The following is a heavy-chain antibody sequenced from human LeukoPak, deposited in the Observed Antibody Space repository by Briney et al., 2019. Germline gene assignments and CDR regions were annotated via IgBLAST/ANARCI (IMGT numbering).Heavy chain of an antibody. J-gene: IGHJ3*02. V-gene: IGHV4-30-2*01. Sequence: SETLSLTCAVSGGSISSGGYSWSWIRQPPGKGLEWIGYIYHSGSTYYNPSLKSRVTISVDRSKNQFSLKLSSVTAADTAVYYCARAGGNYDSRSKAFDIWGQGTMVTVSS. CDR1: GGSISSGGYS. CDR3: ARAGGNYDSRSKAFDI. CDR2: IYHSGST. D-gene: IGHD3-22*01.